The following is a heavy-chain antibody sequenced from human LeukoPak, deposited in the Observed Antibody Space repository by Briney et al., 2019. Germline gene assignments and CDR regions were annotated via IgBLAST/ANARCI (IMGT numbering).Heavy chain of an antibody. CDR1: GFTFSSYA. CDR2: ISYDGSNK. J-gene: IGHJ4*02. Sequence: PGGSLRLSCAASGFTFSSYAMHWVRQAPGKGLEWVAVISYDGSNKYYADSVKGRFTISRDNSKNTLYLQMNSLRAEDTAVYYCARDKASVSVAVAGSPYFDYWGQGTLVTVSS. CDR3: ARDKASVSVAVAGSPYFDY. D-gene: IGHD6-19*01. V-gene: IGHV3-30-3*01.